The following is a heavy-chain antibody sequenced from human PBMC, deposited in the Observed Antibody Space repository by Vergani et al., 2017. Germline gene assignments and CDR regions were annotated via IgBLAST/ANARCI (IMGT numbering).Heavy chain of an antibody. J-gene: IGHJ4*02. Sequence: EVQLVESGGGLVQPGGSLRLSCAASGFTFSSYSMNWVRQAPGKGLEWVSSISESTRYIYYADSVKGRFTISRDNAKNSVYLQMNSLRAEDTAVYYCASSYGSGSYRYFDYWGQGTLVTVSS. CDR1: GFTFSSYS. V-gene: IGHV3-21*01. CDR3: ASSYGSGSYRYFDY. CDR2: ISESTRYI. D-gene: IGHD3-10*01.